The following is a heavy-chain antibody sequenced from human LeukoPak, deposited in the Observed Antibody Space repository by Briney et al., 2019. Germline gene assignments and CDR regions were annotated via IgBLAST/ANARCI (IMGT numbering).Heavy chain of an antibody. Sequence: ASVKVSCKASGYTFTSYGISWVRQAPGQGLEWMGWISAYNGNTNYAQKLQGRVTMITDTSTSTAYMELRSLRSDDTAVYYCARTEYDYSNPSWAYYYYGMDVWGQGTTVTVSS. D-gene: IGHD4-4*01. CDR1: GYTFTSYG. CDR2: ISAYNGNT. CDR3: ARTEYDYSNPSWAYYYYGMDV. J-gene: IGHJ6*02. V-gene: IGHV1-18*01.